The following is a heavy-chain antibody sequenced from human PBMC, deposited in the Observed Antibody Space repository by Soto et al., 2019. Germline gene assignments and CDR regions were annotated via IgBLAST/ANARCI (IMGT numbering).Heavy chain of an antibody. CDR3: ASGGELQSYYYGMDV. J-gene: IGHJ6*02. CDR2: FDPEDGET. Sequence: ASVKVSCNVSGYTLTELSMHLVRQAPGKGLEWMGGFDPEDGETIYAQKFQGRVTMTEDTSTDTAYMELSSLRSEDTAVYYRASGGELQSYYYGMDVWGQGTTVTVSS. V-gene: IGHV1-24*01. D-gene: IGHD1-7*01. CDR1: GYTLTELS.